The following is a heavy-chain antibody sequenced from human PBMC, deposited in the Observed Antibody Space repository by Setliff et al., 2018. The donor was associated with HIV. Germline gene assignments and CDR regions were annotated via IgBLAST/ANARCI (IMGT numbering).Heavy chain of an antibody. CDR1: GGSFSGYY. V-gene: IGHV4-34*01. Sequence: PSETLSLTCAVYGGSFSGYYWSWIRQPPGKGLEWIGEINHSGSTNYNPSLKSRVTISVDTSTNQFSLKLSSVTAADTAVYYCASESGGRDGVALINVDTAMVTGSWGQGTMVTV. CDR3: ASESGGRDGVALINVDTAMVTGS. J-gene: IGHJ5*02. D-gene: IGHD5-18*01. CDR2: INHSGST.